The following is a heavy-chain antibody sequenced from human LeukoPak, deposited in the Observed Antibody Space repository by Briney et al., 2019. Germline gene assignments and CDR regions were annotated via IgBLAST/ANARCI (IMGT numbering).Heavy chain of an antibody. J-gene: IGHJ3*02. Sequence: SETLSLTCTVSGGSISSYYWSWIRQPPGKGLEWIGYIYYSGSTNYNPSLKSRVTISVDTSKNQFSLKLSSVTAADTAVYYCARDRQQWLVCGAFDIWGQGTMVTVSS. V-gene: IGHV4-59*01. CDR2: IYYSGST. CDR1: GGSISSYY. D-gene: IGHD6-19*01. CDR3: ARDRQQWLVCGAFDI.